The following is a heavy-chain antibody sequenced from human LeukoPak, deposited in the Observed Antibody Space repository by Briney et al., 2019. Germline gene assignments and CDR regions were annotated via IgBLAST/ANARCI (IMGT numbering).Heavy chain of an antibody. CDR3: ATGVPRNYYDSSGYRDAFDI. D-gene: IGHD3-22*01. CDR2: FDPEDGET. J-gene: IGHJ3*02. V-gene: IGHV1-24*01. Sequence: ASVKVSCKVSGYTLTELSMHWVRQAPGKGLEWMGGFDPEDGETIYAQKFQGRVTMTEDTSTDTAYMELSSLRSEDTAVYYCATGVPRNYYDSSGYRDAFDIWGQGTMVTVSS. CDR1: GYTLTELS.